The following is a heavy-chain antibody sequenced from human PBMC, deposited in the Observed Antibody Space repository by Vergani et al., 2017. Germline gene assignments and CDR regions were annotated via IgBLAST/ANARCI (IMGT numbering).Heavy chain of an antibody. CDR2: IYYSGST. J-gene: IGHJ4*02. Sequence: QVQLQQWGPGLLKPSETLCLTCAVYGGSLSGYYWSWIRQPPGKGLEWIGYIYYSGSTYYNPSLKSRVTISVDTSKNQFSLKLSSVTAADTAVYYCARGERTGSYYYFDYWGQGTLVTVSS. V-gene: IGHV4-34*01. D-gene: IGHD3-10*01. CDR3: ARGERTGSYYYFDY. CDR1: GGSLSGYY.